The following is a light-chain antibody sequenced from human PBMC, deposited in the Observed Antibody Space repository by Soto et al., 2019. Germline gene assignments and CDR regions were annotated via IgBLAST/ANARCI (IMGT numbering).Light chain of an antibody. CDR2: GAS. Sequence: EIVMTQSPATLSVSPGERATLSCRASQSVSSNLAWYQQKPGQAPRLLIYGASTRATGIPARFSGSGSGTEVTLTIISLQSEDFAVYYCQQYGTWWTFGQGTKVEIK. J-gene: IGKJ1*01. CDR1: QSVSSN. V-gene: IGKV3-15*01. CDR3: QQYGTWWT.